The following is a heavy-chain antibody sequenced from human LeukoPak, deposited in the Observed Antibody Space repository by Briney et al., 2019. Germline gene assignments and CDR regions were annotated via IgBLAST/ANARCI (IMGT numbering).Heavy chain of an antibody. Sequence: SETLSLTCTVSGGSISSYYWSWIRQPPGKGLEWIGYIYYSGSTNYNPSLESRVTISVDTSKNQFSLKLSSVTAADTAVYYCARLPYSSGWDYYYGMDVWGQGTTVTVSS. CDR3: ARLPYSSGWDYYYGMDV. D-gene: IGHD6-19*01. CDR2: IYYSGST. V-gene: IGHV4-59*01. J-gene: IGHJ6*02. CDR1: GGSISSYY.